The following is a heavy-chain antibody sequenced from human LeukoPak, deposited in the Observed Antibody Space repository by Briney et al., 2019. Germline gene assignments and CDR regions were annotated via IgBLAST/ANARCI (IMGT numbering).Heavy chain of an antibody. D-gene: IGHD3-3*01. J-gene: IGHJ4*02. V-gene: IGHV4-34*01. CDR2: INLSGST. CDR3: ARVSISLFGVVTAHFDS. CDR1: GGSFSGSY. Sequence: PSETLSLTCGVSGGSFSGSYWGWIRQPPGNGLEWIGEINLSGSTNYNSSFTSRVTISLDTSKNQFSLNLRSVTTADTAVYYCARVSISLFGVVTAHFDSWGQGTLVAVSS.